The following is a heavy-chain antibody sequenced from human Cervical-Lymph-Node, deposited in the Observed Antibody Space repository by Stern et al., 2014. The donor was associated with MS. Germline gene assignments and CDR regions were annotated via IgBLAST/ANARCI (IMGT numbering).Heavy chain of an antibody. CDR3: ARNRVWGGTDY. Sequence: QDPLVQSGAEVKKPGASVKVSCKASGYTFTSYAMHWVRQAPGQRLEWMGWINAGNGNAKYSQKFQGRVTITRDTSASTAYMELSSLRSEDTAVYYCARNRVWGGTDYWGQGTLVTVSS. D-gene: IGHD3-16*01. CDR1: GYTFTSYA. CDR2: INAGNGNA. V-gene: IGHV1-3*01. J-gene: IGHJ4*02.